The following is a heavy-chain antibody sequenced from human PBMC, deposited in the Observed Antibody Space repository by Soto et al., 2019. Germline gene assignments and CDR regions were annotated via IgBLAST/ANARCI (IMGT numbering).Heavy chain of an antibody. CDR1: GFTFSSYA. CDR3: GKDRQQWLVPAEGAFDI. CDR2: ISFDVTNK. V-gene: IGHV3-30-3*01. Sequence: QVQLVESGGGVVQPGKSLRLSCAASGFTFSSYAMHWVRQAPGKGLEWVAFISFDVTNKNYADSVKGRFTISRDNSKNTLYLQMNSLQAEDTAVYYCGKDRQQWLVPAEGAFDIWGQGTKVTVSS. D-gene: IGHD6-19*01. J-gene: IGHJ3*02.